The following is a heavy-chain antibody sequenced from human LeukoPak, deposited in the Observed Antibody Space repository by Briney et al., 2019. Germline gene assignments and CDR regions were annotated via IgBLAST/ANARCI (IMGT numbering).Heavy chain of an antibody. CDR1: GYTFTSYY. V-gene: IGHV1-2*02. CDR3: ATAEKVGTTFALDY. J-gene: IGHJ4*02. Sequence: ASVKVSCKASGYTFTSYYIHWVRQAPGQGPEWMGWIDPNNADTMYTEKFQGRVSMTRDTSLTTVYLELSTLRSDDTAVFYCATAEKVGTTFALDYWGQGTLVTVSS. CDR2: IDPNNADT. D-gene: IGHD1-26*01.